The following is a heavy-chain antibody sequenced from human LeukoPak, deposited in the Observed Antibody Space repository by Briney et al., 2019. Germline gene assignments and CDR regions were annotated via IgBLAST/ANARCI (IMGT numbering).Heavy chain of an antibody. CDR2: ISSSSDYI. CDR3: ARDITHYYDSGGSYC. D-gene: IGHD3-22*01. J-gene: IGHJ4*02. V-gene: IGHV3-21*01. Sequence: GGSLRLSCAASGFTFSTYSMNWVRQAPGKGLEWVSSISSSSDYINYADSVKGRFTISRDNAKNSLHLQMNSLRAEDTAVYYCARDITHYYDSGGSYCWGQGTLVTVSS. CDR1: GFTFSTYS.